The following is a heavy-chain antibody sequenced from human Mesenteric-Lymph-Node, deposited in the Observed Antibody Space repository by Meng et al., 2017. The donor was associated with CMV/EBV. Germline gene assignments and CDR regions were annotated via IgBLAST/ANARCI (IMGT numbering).Heavy chain of an antibody. J-gene: IGHJ4*02. CDR1: GFTFNDYA. CDR3: AGGTVYYGSGTVRY. Sequence: ASGFTFNDYAMTWVRQAPGKGLQWVSTISASGDRTHYADSVKGRFTISRDDPKNTLNLQMSSLRAEDTAVYYCAGGTVYYGSGTVRYWGQGTLVTVSS. CDR2: ISASGDRT. V-gene: IGHV3-23*01. D-gene: IGHD3-10*01.